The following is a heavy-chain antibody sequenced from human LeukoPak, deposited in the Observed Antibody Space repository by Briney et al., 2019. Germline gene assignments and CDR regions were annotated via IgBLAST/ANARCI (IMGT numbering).Heavy chain of an antibody. CDR2: TSDRGDYT. D-gene: IGHD1-26*01. V-gene: IGHV3-23*01. CDR1: GFTFTSYS. Sequence: GGSLRLSCAASGFTFTSYSMSWVRQAPGKGLEWVSGTSDRGDYTYYADSVKGRFTISRDNSKNTLYLQMNSLRAEDTALYFCARKAQYNGNYPLDYWGQGTLVTVSS. J-gene: IGHJ4*02. CDR3: ARKAQYNGNYPLDY.